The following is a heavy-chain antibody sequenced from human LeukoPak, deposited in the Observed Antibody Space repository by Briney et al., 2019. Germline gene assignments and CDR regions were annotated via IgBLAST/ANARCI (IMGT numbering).Heavy chain of an antibody. J-gene: IGHJ3*02. CDR3: GRDGDYSTSGWLGTFDI. D-gene: IGHD6-19*01. CDR1: GGTFSSYA. Sequence: GASMKVSCKASGGTFSSYAISWVRQAPGQGLEWMGWISGKNGNTNYAQKFQGRATMTTDTSTSTAYMELRSLTSDDTAVYYCGRDGDYSTSGWLGTFDIGGQGTMVTVSS. V-gene: IGHV1-18*01. CDR2: ISGKNGNT.